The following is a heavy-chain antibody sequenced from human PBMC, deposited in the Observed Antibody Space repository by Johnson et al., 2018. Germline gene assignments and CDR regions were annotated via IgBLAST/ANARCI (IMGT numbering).Heavy chain of an antibody. J-gene: IGHJ6*03. D-gene: IGHD3-10*01. Sequence: VQLQESGGGLVQPGRSLRLSCAASGFTFDDYAMHWVRQAPGKGLEWVSGISWNSGNIGYADSVKGRFTIPRDNAKTSLYLKRNSLRAEDTAVYYCAKEGWCGGNYDYYSMDVWGKGTTVTVSS. V-gene: IGHV3-9*01. CDR2: ISWNSGNI. CDR1: GFTFDDYA. CDR3: AKEGWCGGNYDYYSMDV.